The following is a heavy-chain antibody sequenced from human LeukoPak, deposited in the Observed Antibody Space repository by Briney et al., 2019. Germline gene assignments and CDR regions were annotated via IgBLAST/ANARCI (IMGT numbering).Heavy chain of an antibody. CDR3: AREGLVEMATTPSDY. Sequence: GGSLRLSCAASGFTFSSYAMHWVRQAPGKGLEWVAVISYDGSNKYYADSVKGRFTISRDNSKKTLYLQMNSLRAEDTAVYYWAREGLVEMATTPSDYWGQGTLVTVSS. CDR2: ISYDGSNK. D-gene: IGHD5-24*01. V-gene: IGHV3-30*04. CDR1: GFTFSSYA. J-gene: IGHJ4*02.